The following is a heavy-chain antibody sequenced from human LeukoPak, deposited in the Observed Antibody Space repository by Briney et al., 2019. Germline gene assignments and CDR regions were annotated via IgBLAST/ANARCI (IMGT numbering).Heavy chain of an antibody. Sequence: GGSLRLSCAASGFTFREYVMHGVGRAPGKGLEGLAVIWHDGGNKYYADSVKGRFTIYRDNSKNTLYLQLNSLRVEDTAVYYCANHFDYWGQGPLVTVSS. CDR2: IWHDGGNK. V-gene: IGHV3-33*06. CDR1: GFTFREYV. J-gene: IGHJ4*02. CDR3: ANHFDY.